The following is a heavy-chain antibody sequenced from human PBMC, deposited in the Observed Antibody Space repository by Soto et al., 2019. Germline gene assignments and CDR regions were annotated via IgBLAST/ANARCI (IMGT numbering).Heavy chain of an antibody. CDR2: IGTSYGDT. CDR3: ARAATCRAGHCYHFAY. CDR1: GFAFSSYA. Sequence: EVQLLESGEGLVQPGESLRLSGAASGFAFSSYAMAGVRQVPGKGLEWACAIGTSYGDTYYGDSVKGRFTVSRDNSKKTLFLQMDTPRAEDTAVYYCARAATCRAGHCYHFAYWGQGALVIVSS. V-gene: IGHV3-23*01. D-gene: IGHD2-21*02. J-gene: IGHJ4*02.